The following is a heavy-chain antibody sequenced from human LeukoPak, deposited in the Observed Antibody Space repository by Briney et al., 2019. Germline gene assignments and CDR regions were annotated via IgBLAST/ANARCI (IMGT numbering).Heavy chain of an antibody. Sequence: SGTLSLTCTVSGGSISSYYWSWIRQPPGKGLEWIGYIYYSGSTNYNPSLKSRVTISVDTSKNQFSLKLSSVTAADTAVYYCAREGIYDSDAFDIWGQGTMVTVSS. D-gene: IGHD3-22*01. V-gene: IGHV4-59*01. CDR1: GGSISSYY. J-gene: IGHJ3*02. CDR2: IYYSGST. CDR3: AREGIYDSDAFDI.